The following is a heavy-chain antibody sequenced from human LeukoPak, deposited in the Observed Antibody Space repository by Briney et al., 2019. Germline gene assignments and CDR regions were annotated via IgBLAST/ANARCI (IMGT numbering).Heavy chain of an antibody. D-gene: IGHD3-3*01. Sequence: PSETLSLTCTVSGGSISSYYWSWIRQPPGKGLEWIGYIYYSGSTNYNPSLKSRVTISVDTSKNQFSLKLSSVTAADTAVYYCARDVYYDFWSGPHWFDPWGQGTLVTVSS. CDR1: GGSISSYY. V-gene: IGHV4-59*01. CDR3: ARDVYYDFWSGPHWFDP. CDR2: IYYSGST. J-gene: IGHJ5*02.